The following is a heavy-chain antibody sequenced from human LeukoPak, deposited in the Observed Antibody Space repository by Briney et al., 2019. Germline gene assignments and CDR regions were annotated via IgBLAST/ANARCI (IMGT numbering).Heavy chain of an antibody. CDR2: INHSGST. Sequence: SETLSLTCAVYGGSFRGYYWSWIRQPPGKGLEWIGEINHSGSTNYNPSLKSRVTISVDTSKNQFSLKLISVTAADTAVYYCARGALHYYYYYMDVWGKGTTVTVSS. V-gene: IGHV4-34*01. J-gene: IGHJ6*03. D-gene: IGHD6-6*01. CDR1: GGSFRGYY. CDR3: ARGALHYYYYYMDV.